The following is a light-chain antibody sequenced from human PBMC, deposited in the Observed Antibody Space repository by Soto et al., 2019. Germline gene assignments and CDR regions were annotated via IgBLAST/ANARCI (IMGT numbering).Light chain of an antibody. Sequence: EIVMTQSPATLSVSPGERATLSCRASQSVSSNLAWYQQRPGQTPRLLIYSPSTRATGIPARFSGSGSETEFTLTSSSPQSEEFAVYYCQQYYTWPTFGPGTKVDIK. CDR1: QSVSSN. J-gene: IGKJ3*01. V-gene: IGKV3-15*01. CDR3: QQYYTWPT. CDR2: SPS.